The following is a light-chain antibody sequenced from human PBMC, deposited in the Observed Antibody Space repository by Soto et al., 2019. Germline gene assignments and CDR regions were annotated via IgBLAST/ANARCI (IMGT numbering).Light chain of an antibody. CDR2: AAS. CDR1: QSISTF. Sequence: DLQMTQSPSSLSASVGDRVTITCRASQSISTFLNWYQQKPGKAPNLLIYAASSLQSGVPSRFSGSGSGTDFTLTISSLQPEDFATFYCQQSSSTPLTFGGGTKVDIK. V-gene: IGKV1-39*01. J-gene: IGKJ4*01. CDR3: QQSSSTPLT.